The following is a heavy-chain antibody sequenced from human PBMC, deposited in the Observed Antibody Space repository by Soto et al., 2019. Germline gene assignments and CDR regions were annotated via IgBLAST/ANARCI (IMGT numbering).Heavy chain of an antibody. CDR3: ARDRSPSSWYPSQNYGMDV. CDR1: GDSVSSNSAA. CDR2: TYYRSKWYN. D-gene: IGHD6-13*01. V-gene: IGHV6-1*01. Sequence: SQTLSLTCAISGDSVSSNSAAWNWIRQSPSRGLEWLGRTYYRSKWYNDYAVSVKSRITINPDTSKNQFSLQLNSVTPEDTAVYYCARDRSPSSWYPSQNYGMDVWGQGTTVTVS. J-gene: IGHJ6*02.